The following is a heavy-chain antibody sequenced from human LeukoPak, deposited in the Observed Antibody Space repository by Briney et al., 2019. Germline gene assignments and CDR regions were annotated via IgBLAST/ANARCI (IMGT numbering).Heavy chain of an antibody. CDR3: ATRRITKGYCSGGSCYPGTNYYYGMDV. V-gene: IGHV4-39*01. D-gene: IGHD2-15*01. CDR2: IYYSGST. CDR1: GGSISSSSYY. J-gene: IGHJ6*02. Sequence: SETLSLTCTVSGGSISSSSYYWGWIRQPPGKGLEWIGSIYYSGSTYYNSSLKSRVTISVDTSKNQFSLKLSSVTAADTAVYYCATRRITKGYCSGGSCYPGTNYYYGMDVWGQGTTVTVSS.